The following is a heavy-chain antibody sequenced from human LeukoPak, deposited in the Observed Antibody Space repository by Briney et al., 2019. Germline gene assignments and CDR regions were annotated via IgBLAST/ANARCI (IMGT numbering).Heavy chain of an antibody. Sequence: ASVKVSCKASGGTFSSYAISWVRQAPGQGLEWMGRIIPIFGTANYAQKFQGRVTITTDESTSTAYMELNSLRSEDTAVYYCAGLNYYDSSGYPQTEYFQHWGQGTLVTVSS. CDR2: IIPIFGTA. CDR3: AGLNYYDSSGYPQTEYFQH. V-gene: IGHV1-69*05. J-gene: IGHJ1*01. D-gene: IGHD3-22*01. CDR1: GGTFSSYA.